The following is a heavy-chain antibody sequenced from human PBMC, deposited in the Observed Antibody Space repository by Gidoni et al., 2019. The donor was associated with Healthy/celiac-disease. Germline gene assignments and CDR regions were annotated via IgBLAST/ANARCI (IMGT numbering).Heavy chain of an antibody. CDR3: ARRRSVLLWFGELSLFDY. D-gene: IGHD3-10*01. Sequence: QLQLQESGPGLVKPSETLSLTCTVPGGSISSSSYYWGWIRQPPGKGLEWVGGSYYSGSTYYNPSLKSRVTISVDTSKNQFSLKLSSVTAADTAVYYCARRRSVLLWFGELSLFDYWGQGTLVTVSS. CDR1: GGSISSSSYY. CDR2: SYYSGST. J-gene: IGHJ4*02. V-gene: IGHV4-39*01.